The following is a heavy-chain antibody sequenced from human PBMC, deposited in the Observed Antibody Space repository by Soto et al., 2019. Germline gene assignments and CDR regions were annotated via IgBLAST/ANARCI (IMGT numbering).Heavy chain of an antibody. CDR1: GFTFNTFG. V-gene: IGHV3-23*01. CDR3: ARDRGGALDS. CDR2: LSGSGSLS. Sequence: EVLLLESGGGLVQPGGSLRLSCAASGFTFNTFGMTWVRQAPGKGLEWVSALSGSGSLSYYADSVKGRFTISRDNSKNTMYLQMNNLRVDETAVYFCARDRGGALDSWGQGTLVTVSS. J-gene: IGHJ4*02. D-gene: IGHD2-15*01.